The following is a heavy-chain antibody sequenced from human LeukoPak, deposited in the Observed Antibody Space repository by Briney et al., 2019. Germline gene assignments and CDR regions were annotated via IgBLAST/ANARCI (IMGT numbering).Heavy chain of an antibody. V-gene: IGHV3-21*06. CDR3: ARHLSGVTGYTYGRGIDY. D-gene: IGHD5-18*01. J-gene: IGHJ4*02. CDR2: IDSSGGYM. CDR1: GFTFNTYS. Sequence: GGSLRLSCEASGFTFNTYSMNWARQAPGKGLEWVSSIDSSGGYMFYADSVKGRFIISRDNAKDSLYLQMNSLRAEDTAVYYCARHLSGVTGYTYGRGIDYWGQGTLVTVSP.